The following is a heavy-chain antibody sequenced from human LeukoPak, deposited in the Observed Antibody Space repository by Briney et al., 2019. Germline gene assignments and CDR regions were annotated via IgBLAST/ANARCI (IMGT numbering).Heavy chain of an antibody. CDR2: INRDSSST. J-gene: IGHJ4*02. V-gene: IGHV3-43*01. CDR1: LWIFLQYP. CDR3: PKEALYSSWVCFDS. Sequence: PGGSLRLSCVGTLWIFLQYPLHSLGQAPGKGLEWVSLINRDSSSTFYADSVKGRFTISRDNSTKTLYLQMSRLRTEDSAFYSRPKEALYSSWVCFDSWGQGTLVTVSS. D-gene: IGHD5-12*01.